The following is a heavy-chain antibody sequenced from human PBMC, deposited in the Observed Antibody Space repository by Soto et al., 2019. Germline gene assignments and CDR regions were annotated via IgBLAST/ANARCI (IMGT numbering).Heavy chain of an antibody. CDR2: IYYSGST. V-gene: IGHV4-31*03. CDR3: ARHERGWNYFDY. Sequence: SETLSLTCTVSGGSISSGGYYWSWIRQHPGKGLEWIGYIYYSGSTDYNSSLQSRVTISLDTSKNQFSLKLSSVTAADTAVYYCARHERGWNYFDYWGQGTLVTVSS. J-gene: IGHJ4*02. D-gene: IGHD2-15*01. CDR1: GGSISSGGYY.